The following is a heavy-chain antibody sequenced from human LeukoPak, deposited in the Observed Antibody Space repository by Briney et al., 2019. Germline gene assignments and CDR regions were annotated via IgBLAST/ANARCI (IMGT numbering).Heavy chain of an antibody. CDR3: TKENIVVVPAAMKYYYYYMDV. J-gene: IGHJ6*03. D-gene: IGHD2-2*01. CDR2: IRNKAYRGTT. V-gene: IGHV3-49*03. CDR1: GFTFSDYP. Sequence: PGGSMRLSCTTPGFTFSDYPMSWFRQAPGKGLEWVGFIRNKAYRGTTEYAASVKGRFSISRDDSKSIAYLQMNSLKTEDTAVYFCTKENIVVVPAAMKYYYYYMDVWGKGTTVTVSS.